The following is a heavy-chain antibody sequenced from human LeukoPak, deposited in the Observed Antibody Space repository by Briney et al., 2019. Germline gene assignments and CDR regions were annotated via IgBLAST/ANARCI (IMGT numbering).Heavy chain of an antibody. D-gene: IGHD4-23*01. J-gene: IGHJ4*02. V-gene: IGHV3-74*01. CDR3: ARGRPHGNDY. CDR2: IASDGNST. CDR1: GFTFSSYW. Sequence: GGSLRLSCAASGFTFSSYWMNWVRQAPGKGLVWVSRIASDGNSTTYADSVKGRFSIPRDNAKNTLYLQMNSLRVEDTAVYYCARGRPHGNDYWGQGTLVTVSS.